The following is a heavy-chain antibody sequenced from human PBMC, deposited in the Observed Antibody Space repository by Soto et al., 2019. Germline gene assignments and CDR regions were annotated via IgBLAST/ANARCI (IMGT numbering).Heavy chain of an antibody. V-gene: IGHV4-34*01. D-gene: IGHD6-13*01. Sequence: SETLSFTCAVYGGSFSGYYWSWIRQPPGKGLEWIGEINHSGSTNYNPSLKSRVTISVDTSKNQFSLKLSSVTAADTAVYYCARPSIAAAYDYWGQGTLVTVSS. J-gene: IGHJ4*02. CDR1: GGSFSGYY. CDR3: ARPSIAAAYDY. CDR2: INHSGST.